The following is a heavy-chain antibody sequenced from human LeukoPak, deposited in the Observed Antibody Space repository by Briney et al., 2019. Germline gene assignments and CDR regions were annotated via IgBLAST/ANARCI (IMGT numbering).Heavy chain of an antibody. CDR1: GYTFTNYA. CDR2: IDTNTGNP. CDR3: ARDNYGAEEGIGSSLVWLDP. V-gene: IGHV7-4-1*02. J-gene: IGHJ5*02. Sequence: ASVKVSCKASGYTFTNYATNWVRQVPGQGLEWMGWIDTNTGNPTYAQGFTEQFVFSLDTSVNTAYLQINSLKSEDTAVYYCARDNYGAEEGIGSSLVWLDPWGQGTLVTVSS. D-gene: IGHD6-13*01.